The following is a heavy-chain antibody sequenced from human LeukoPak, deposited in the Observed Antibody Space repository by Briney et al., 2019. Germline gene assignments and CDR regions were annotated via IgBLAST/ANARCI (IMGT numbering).Heavy chain of an antibody. D-gene: IGHD3-9*01. CDR1: GYTFTSYA. CDR2: INTNTGNP. J-gene: IGHJ4*02. Sequence: ASVKVSCKASGYTFTSYAMNWVRQAPGQGLEWMGWINTNTGNPTYAQGFTGRFVFSLDTSVSTAYLQISSLKAEDTAVYYCARGVRYFDWLDREFDYWGQGTLVTVSS. CDR3: ARGVRYFDWLDREFDY. V-gene: IGHV7-4-1*02.